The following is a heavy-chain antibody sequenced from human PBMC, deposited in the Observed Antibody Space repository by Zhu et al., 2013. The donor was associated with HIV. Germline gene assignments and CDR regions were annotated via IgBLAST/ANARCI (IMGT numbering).Heavy chain of an antibody. J-gene: IGHJ6*03. Sequence: VQLVQSGAEVKKPGASVRVSCKASGYTFNTYGLSWVRQAPGQGLEWMGWINTYNGNTKYAQKLQGRVTMTTDTSTSTAYMELRSLRSDDTAVYYCARELGIEAVGSYYMDVWGKGTTVTVSS. CDR1: GYTFNTYG. CDR3: ARELGIEAVGSYYMDV. CDR2: INTYNGNT. D-gene: IGHD7-27*01. V-gene: IGHV1-18*01.